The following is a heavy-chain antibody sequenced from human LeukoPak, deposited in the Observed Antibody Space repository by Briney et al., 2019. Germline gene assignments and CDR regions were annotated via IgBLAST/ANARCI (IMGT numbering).Heavy chain of an antibody. Sequence: ASVKVSCKASGYTFTSYCMHWVRQAPGQGLEWMGIINPSGGSTTYAQNFQGRVTMTRDTSTTTVYMELSSLRFEDTAVYYCARDVSRNWFEPWGQGTLVTVSS. CDR2: INPSGGST. CDR3: ARDVSRNWFEP. CDR1: GYTFTSYC. D-gene: IGHD6-25*01. V-gene: IGHV1-46*01. J-gene: IGHJ5*02.